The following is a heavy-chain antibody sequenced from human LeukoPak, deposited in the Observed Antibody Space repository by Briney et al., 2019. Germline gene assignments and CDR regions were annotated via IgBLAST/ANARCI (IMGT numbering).Heavy chain of an antibody. V-gene: IGHV3-21*01. CDR2: ISGSSSYI. D-gene: IGHD3-10*01. J-gene: IGHJ4*02. Sequence: GGSLRLSCAASGFTFSSYSMNWVRQAPGKGLEWVSSISGSSSYIYYADSVKGRFTISRHNAKNSQYLQMNSLRAEDTAVYYCARSWGGSGSYYPSLDYWGQGTLVTVSS. CDR1: GFTFSSYS. CDR3: ARSWGGSGSYYPSLDY.